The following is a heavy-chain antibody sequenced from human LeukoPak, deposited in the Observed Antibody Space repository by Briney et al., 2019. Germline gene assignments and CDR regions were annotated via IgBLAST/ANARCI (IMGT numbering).Heavy chain of an antibody. J-gene: IGHJ5*02. CDR3: ARDVSVVGATTWFDP. V-gene: IGHV4-31*03. Sequence: SETLSLTCTVSGGSISSGGYYWSWIRQHPGKGLEWIGYIYYSGSTYYNPSLKSRVTISVDTSKNQFSLKLSSVTAADTAVYYCARDVSVVGATTWFDPWGQGTLVTVSP. D-gene: IGHD1-26*01. CDR1: GGSISSGGYY. CDR2: IYYSGST.